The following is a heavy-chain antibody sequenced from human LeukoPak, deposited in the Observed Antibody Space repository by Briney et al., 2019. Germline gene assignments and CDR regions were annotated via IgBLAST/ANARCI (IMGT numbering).Heavy chain of an antibody. CDR3: AKDIYGGIAAAGIFGTFDY. CDR1: GFTFDDYA. D-gene: IGHD6-13*01. J-gene: IGHJ4*02. CDR2: ISWNSGSI. Sequence: GGPLRLSCAASGFTFDDYAMHWVRQAPGKGLEWVSGISWNSGSIGYADSVKGRFTISRDNAKNSLYLQMNSLRAEDTALYYCAKDIYGGIAAAGIFGTFDYWGQGTLVTVSS. V-gene: IGHV3-9*01.